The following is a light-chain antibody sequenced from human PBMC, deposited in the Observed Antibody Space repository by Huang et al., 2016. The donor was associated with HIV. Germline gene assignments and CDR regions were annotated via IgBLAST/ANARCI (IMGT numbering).Light chain of an antibody. V-gene: IGKV3-11*01. CDR2: GAS. J-gene: IGKJ4*01. CDR1: QRVSAY. Sequence: EIVLTQSPATLSLSPGERATLSCRASQRVSAYLAWYQQKPGQATRLLIYGASNMATVIPARFSGRGSEKDFTLTISSLEPEDFAVYYCQQRSDWPLTFGGGTKVEIK. CDR3: QQRSDWPLT.